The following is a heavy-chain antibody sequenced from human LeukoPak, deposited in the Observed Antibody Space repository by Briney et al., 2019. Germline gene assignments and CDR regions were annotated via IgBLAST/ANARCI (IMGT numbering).Heavy chain of an antibody. Sequence: GGSLRLSCAASGFTFSSFGMSWVRQAPGKGLEWVSAISGSGGSTYYADSVKGRFTISRDNSKNTLYLQMNSLRAEDTAVYYCAKAGPAENWFDPWGQGTLVTVSS. J-gene: IGHJ5*02. CDR3: AKAGPAENWFDP. CDR1: GFTFSSFG. D-gene: IGHD2-8*02. V-gene: IGHV3-23*01. CDR2: ISGSGGST.